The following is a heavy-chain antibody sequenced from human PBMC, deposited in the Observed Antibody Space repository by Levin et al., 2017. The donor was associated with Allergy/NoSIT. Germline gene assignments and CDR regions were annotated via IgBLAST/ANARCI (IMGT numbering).Heavy chain of an antibody. V-gene: IGHV4-34*01. CDR3: ARAIWGTRGL. D-gene: IGHD3-10*01. Sequence: PSETLSLTCAVYGGSFSGYYWSWIRQPPGKGLEWIGEINHSGSTNYNPSLKSRVTISVDTSKNQFSLKLSSVTAADTAVYYCARAIWGTRGLWGQGTLVTVSS. CDR1: GGSFSGYY. CDR2: INHSGST. J-gene: IGHJ4*02.